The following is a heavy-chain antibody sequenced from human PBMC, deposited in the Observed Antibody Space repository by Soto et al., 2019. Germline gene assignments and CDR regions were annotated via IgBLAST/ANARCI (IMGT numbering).Heavy chain of an antibody. CDR3: TNSGDYALKD. V-gene: IGHV3-73*01. J-gene: IGHJ4*02. CDR1: GFTFSGSA. CDR2: IRSKANSYAT. D-gene: IGHD4-17*01. Sequence: EVQLVESGGGLVQPGGSLKLSCAASGFTFSGSAMHWVRQASGKGLEWVGRIRSKANSYATAYAASVKGRFTISRDDSKNTAYRQMNRLKTEDTAVYYCTNSGDYALKDWGQGTLVTVCS.